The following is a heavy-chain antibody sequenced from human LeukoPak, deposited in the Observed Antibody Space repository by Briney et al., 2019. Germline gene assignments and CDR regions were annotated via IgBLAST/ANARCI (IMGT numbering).Heavy chain of an antibody. V-gene: IGHV4-30-4*01. J-gene: IGHJ4*02. D-gene: IGHD3-22*01. Sequence: SQTLSLTCTVSGGSISSGDFYWSWVRQPPGKGLEWIGSIYYSGSTYNNPSLKSRVTLSVDTSKNQFSLKLNSVTAADTAVYYCASHYYDSSGYSSLYWGQGTLVTVSS. CDR3: ASHYYDSSGYSSLY. CDR2: IYYSGST. CDR1: GGSISSGDFY.